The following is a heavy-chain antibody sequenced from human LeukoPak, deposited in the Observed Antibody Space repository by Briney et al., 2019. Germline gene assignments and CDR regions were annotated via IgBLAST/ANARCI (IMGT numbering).Heavy chain of an antibody. CDR1: GFTFSNYN. CDR3: ARARLAVAGTLCSDY. Sequence: PGGSLRLSCAASGFTFSNYNMNWVRQAPGKGLEWVSYISSSGSIIYYADSVKGRFTISRDNAKNSLYLQMDSLRAEDTAVYYCARARLAVAGTLCSDYWGQGTLVTVSS. V-gene: IGHV3-11*04. CDR2: ISSSGSII. D-gene: IGHD6-19*01. J-gene: IGHJ4*02.